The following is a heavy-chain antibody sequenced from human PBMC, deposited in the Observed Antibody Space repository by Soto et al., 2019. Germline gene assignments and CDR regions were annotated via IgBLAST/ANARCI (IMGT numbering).Heavy chain of an antibody. CDR2: ISSSSSYI. V-gene: IGHV3-21*01. J-gene: IGHJ2*01. Sequence: EVQLVESGGGLVKPGGSLRLSCAASGFTFSSYSMNWVRQAPGKGLEWVSSISSSSSYIYYADSVKGRFTISRDNAKNSLYLQMNSLRAEDTAVYYCARAGFGLRDKYWYFDLWGRGTLVTVSS. D-gene: IGHD3-10*01. CDR1: GFTFSSYS. CDR3: ARAGFGLRDKYWYFDL.